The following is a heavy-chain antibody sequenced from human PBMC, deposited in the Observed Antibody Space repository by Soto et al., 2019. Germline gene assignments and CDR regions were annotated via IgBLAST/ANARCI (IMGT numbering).Heavy chain of an antibody. CDR3: AGGGSNRYYYYGMDV. J-gene: IGHJ6*02. D-gene: IGHD2-8*01. CDR1: GYTFTSYG. CDR2: ISAYNGNT. Sequence: QVQLVQSGAEVKKPGASVKVSCKASGYTFTSYGISWVRQAPGQGLEWMGWISAYNGNTNYAQKLQGRVTMTTDTPTRRAYMELRSLRSDDTAVYYCAGGGSNRYYYYGMDVWGQGTTVTVAS. V-gene: IGHV1-18*04.